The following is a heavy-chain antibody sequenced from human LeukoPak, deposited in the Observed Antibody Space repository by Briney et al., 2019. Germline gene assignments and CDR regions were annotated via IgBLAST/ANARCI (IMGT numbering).Heavy chain of an antibody. CDR2: ILPIFGTA. V-gene: IGHV1-69*01. Sequence: ASVKVSCRASGGTFSSYAISWVRQAPGQGLEWMGGILPIFGTANYAQKFQGRVTITADESTSTAYMELSSLRSEDTAVYYCARDNAPADAFDIWGQGTMVTVSS. J-gene: IGHJ3*02. CDR1: GGTFSSYA. CDR3: ARDNAPADAFDI. D-gene: IGHD2-2*01.